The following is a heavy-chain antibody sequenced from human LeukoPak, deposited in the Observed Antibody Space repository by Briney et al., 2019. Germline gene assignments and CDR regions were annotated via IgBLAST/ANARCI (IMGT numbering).Heavy chain of an antibody. V-gene: IGHV3-33*01. CDR2: IWYDGSNK. CDR1: GFTFSSYG. J-gene: IGHJ5*02. D-gene: IGHD1-1*01. Sequence: GGSLRLSCAASGFTFSSYGMHWVRQAPGKGLEWVAVIWYDGSNKYYADSVKGRFTISRDNSKNTLYLQMASLRAEDTAVYYCARMGGSNWNREVNWFDPWGQGTLVTVSS. CDR3: ARMGGSNWNREVNWFDP.